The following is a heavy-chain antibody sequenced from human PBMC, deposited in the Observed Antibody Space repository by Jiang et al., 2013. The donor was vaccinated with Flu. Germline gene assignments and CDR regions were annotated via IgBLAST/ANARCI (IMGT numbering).Heavy chain of an antibody. CDR1: GYKFTSYG. CDR2: ISAYNGNT. J-gene: IGHJ4*02. V-gene: IGHV1-18*01. CDR3: AILISTLTTVDY. Sequence: GAEVKKPGSSVKVSCKASGYKFTSYGITWVRQAPGQGLEWMGLISAYNGNTNYAPKVQGRVTMTTDTSTSTAYMELRSLRSDDTAVYYCAILISTLTTVDYWGQGTLVTVSS. D-gene: IGHD3-9*01.